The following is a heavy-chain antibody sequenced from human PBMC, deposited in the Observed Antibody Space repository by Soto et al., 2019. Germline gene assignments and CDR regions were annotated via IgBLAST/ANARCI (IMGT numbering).Heavy chain of an antibody. D-gene: IGHD2-15*01. CDR2: ISGSGGST. Sequence: PGGSLRLSCAASGFTFSSYAMSWVRQAPGKGLEWVSAISGSGGSTYYADSVKGRFTISRDNSKNTLYLQMNSLRAEDTAVYYCARDLSRSGGSCDAFDIWGQGTMVTVSS. J-gene: IGHJ3*02. CDR3: ARDLSRSGGSCDAFDI. CDR1: GFTFSSYA. V-gene: IGHV3-23*01.